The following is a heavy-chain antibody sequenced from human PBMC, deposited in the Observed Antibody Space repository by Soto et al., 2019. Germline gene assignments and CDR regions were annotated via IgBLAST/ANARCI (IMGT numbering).Heavy chain of an antibody. CDR3: TRDASRDSSARGWFDP. CDR1: GFTFRSFT. CDR2: ISSNSAYI. Sequence: PXGSLILSCAASGFTFRSFTMNWVRQAPGKGLEWVSTISSNSAYIYYTDALRGRFTISRDNAKNSLHLQMNSLRAEDTAVYYCTRDASRDSSARGWFDPWGPGTLVTVSS. J-gene: IGHJ5*02. D-gene: IGHD6-13*01. V-gene: IGHV3-21*01.